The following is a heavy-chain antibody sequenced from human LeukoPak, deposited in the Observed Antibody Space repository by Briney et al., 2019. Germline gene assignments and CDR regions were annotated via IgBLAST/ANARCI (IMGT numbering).Heavy chain of an antibody. V-gene: IGHV3-7*01. CDR3: AREKAYYDSSGYCDY. J-gene: IGHJ4*02. CDR2: IKQDGSEK. Sequence: GGSLRLSCAASGFTFSSYWMSWVRQAPGKGLEWVANIKQDGSEKYYVDSVKGRFTISRDNAKNSLCLQMNSLRAEDTAVYYCAREKAYYDSSGYCDYWGQGTLVTVSS. D-gene: IGHD3-22*01. CDR1: GFTFSSYW.